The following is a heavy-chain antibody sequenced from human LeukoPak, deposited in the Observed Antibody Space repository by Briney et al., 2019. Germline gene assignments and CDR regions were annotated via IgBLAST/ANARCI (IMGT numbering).Heavy chain of an antibody. Sequence: PSQTLSLTCTVSGGSIKSGIYYWSWFRQPPGKGLEWIGYIYYTGPAYYTPSLQSRATISADTSRNQFSLNLTSVTAADTVVYYCARGAESEIFFDYWGQGTLVTVSS. CDR1: GGSIKSGIYY. D-gene: IGHD2-15*01. V-gene: IGHV4-30-4*01. CDR3: ARGAESEIFFDY. J-gene: IGHJ4*02. CDR2: IYYTGPA.